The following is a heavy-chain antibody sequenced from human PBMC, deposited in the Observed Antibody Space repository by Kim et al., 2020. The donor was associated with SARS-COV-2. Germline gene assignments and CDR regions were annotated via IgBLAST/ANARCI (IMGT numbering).Heavy chain of an antibody. CDR2: LYYGGST. D-gene: IGHD3-22*01. J-gene: IGHJ4*02. CDR3: ARDEGYSSGYKEVDY. Sequence: SETLSLTCTVSSGSISSGSYFWGWIRQPPGKGLEWIGSLYYGGSTYYNPSLKSRVTISVDTSKNQFSLKLSAVTAADTAVYYCARDEGYSSGYKEVDYWGQGTLVTVSS. V-gene: IGHV4-39*07. CDR1: SGSISSGSYF.